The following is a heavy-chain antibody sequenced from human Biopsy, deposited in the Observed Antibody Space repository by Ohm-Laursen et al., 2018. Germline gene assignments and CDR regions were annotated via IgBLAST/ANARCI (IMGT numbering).Heavy chain of an antibody. CDR3: ARGSNEYGGLYFPH. CDR1: GGSFTGHY. V-gene: IGHV4-59*11. Sequence: TLSLTCTVSGGSFTGHYWTWIRQPPGKGLEWIGHISHTGYTSYKSSLKGRVTISLDTSGKHFSPRLTSLAAADTAVYYCARGSNEYGGLYFPHWGQGTLVTVSS. D-gene: IGHD4-23*01. CDR2: ISHTGYT. J-gene: IGHJ1*01.